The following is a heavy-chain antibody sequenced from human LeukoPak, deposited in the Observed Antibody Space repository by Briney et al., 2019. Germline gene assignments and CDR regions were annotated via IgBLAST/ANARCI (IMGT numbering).Heavy chain of an antibody. CDR1: GFTFSSYS. V-gene: IGHV3-48*04. J-gene: IGHJ4*02. CDR2: ISSSSSTI. CDR3: ARDRTSRYYYDSSGYGY. Sequence: GGSLRLSCAASGFTFSSYSMNWVRQAPGKGLEWVSYISSSSSTIYYADSVKGRFTISRDNAKNSLYLQMNSLRAEDTAVYYYARDRTSRYYYDSSGYGYWGQGTLVTVSS. D-gene: IGHD3-22*01.